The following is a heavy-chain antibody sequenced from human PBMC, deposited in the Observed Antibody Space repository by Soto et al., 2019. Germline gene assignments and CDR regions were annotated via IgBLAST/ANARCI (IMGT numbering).Heavy chain of an antibody. Sequence: GASVKVSCKASGYTFTSYGICWVRQAPGQGLEWMGWTSPYNGRTHYAQRLQGRVTMTTHTSTSTAYMELRSLTSDDTAVYYCARGLLAAAGISVDYWGEGTLVTVSS. V-gene: IGHV1-18*01. CDR3: ARGLLAAAGISVDY. D-gene: IGHD6-13*01. CDR2: TSPYNGRT. CDR1: GYTFTSYG. J-gene: IGHJ4*02.